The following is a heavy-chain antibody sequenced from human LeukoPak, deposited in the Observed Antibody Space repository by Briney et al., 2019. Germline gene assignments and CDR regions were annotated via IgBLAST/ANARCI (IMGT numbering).Heavy chain of an antibody. Sequence: SETLSLTCAVYGGSFSGYYWSWIRQPPGKGREWIGEINHSGSTNYNPSLKSRVTISVDTSKNQFSLKLSSVTAADTAVYYCARARSWIQLWLGGPLDYWGQGNLVTVSS. CDR2: INHSGST. CDR1: GGSFSGYY. CDR3: ARARSWIQLWLGGPLDY. J-gene: IGHJ4*02. V-gene: IGHV4-34*01. D-gene: IGHD5-18*01.